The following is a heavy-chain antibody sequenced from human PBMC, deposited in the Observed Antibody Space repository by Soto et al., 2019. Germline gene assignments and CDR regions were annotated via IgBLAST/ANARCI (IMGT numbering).Heavy chain of an antibody. J-gene: IGHJ6*02. CDR1: GFTFSSYA. V-gene: IGHV3-23*01. Sequence: GGSLRLSCAASGFTFSSYAMSWVRQAPGKGLEWVSAISGSGGSTYYADSVKGRFTISRDNSKNTLYLQMNSLRAEDTAVYYCATAAYYYGSGRPPGPDYYYYYGMDVWGQGTTVTVSS. CDR3: ATAAYYYGSGRPPGPDYYYYYGMDV. CDR2: ISGSGGST. D-gene: IGHD3-10*01.